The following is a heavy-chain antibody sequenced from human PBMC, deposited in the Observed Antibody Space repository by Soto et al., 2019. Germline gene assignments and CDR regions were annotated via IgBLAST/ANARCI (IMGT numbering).Heavy chain of an antibody. CDR2: FDPEDGET. CDR1: GYTLTELS. CDR3: ATSLLKGSSGYYNDAFDI. J-gene: IGHJ3*02. Sequence: ASVKVSCKVSGYTLTELSMHWVRQAPGKGLEWMGGFDPEDGETIYAQKFQGRVTMTEDTSTDTAYMELSSLRSEDTTVYYCATSLLKGSSGYYNDAFDIWGQGTMVTVSS. V-gene: IGHV1-24*01. D-gene: IGHD3-22*01.